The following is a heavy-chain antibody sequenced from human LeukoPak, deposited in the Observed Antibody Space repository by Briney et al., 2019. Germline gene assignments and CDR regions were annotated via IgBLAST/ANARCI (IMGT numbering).Heavy chain of an antibody. CDR2: IYYSGST. V-gene: IGHV4-39*01. Sequence: SETLSLTCTVSGGSISSSSYYWGWLRQPPGKGLEWIGSIYYSGSTYYNPSLKSRVTISVDTSKNQFSLKLSSVTAADTAVYYCARGGIAEDYWGQGTLVTVSS. CDR3: ARGGIAEDY. CDR1: GGSISSSSYY. J-gene: IGHJ4*02. D-gene: IGHD6-13*01.